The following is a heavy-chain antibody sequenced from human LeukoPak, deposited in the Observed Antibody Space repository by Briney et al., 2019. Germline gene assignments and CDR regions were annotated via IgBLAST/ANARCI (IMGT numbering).Heavy chain of an antibody. J-gene: IGHJ5*02. V-gene: IGHV2-5*02. CDR2: IYWDDDK. CDR3: AYRTTTGNYVRWFDP. Sequence: SGPTLMKPTPTLTLTCTFSGFSLSTRGVGVGWIRQPPGKALEWLSLIYWDDDKRYSPSLKSRLTITKDTSKNQVVLTMTNMDPVDTATYYCAYRTTTGNYVRWFDPWGQGTLVTVSS. CDR1: GFSLSTRGVG. D-gene: IGHD4-11*01.